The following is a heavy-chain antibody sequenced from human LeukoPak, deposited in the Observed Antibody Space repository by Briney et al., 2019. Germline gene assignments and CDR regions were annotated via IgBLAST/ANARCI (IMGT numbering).Heavy chain of an antibody. Sequence: GSLRLSCAASGFTFSSYAMSWVRQAPGKGLEWIGEINHSGSTNYNPSLKSRVTISVDTSKNQFSLKLSSVTAADTAVYYCARVMVRGVARRFNWFDPWGQGTLVTVSS. J-gene: IGHJ5*02. CDR1: GFTFSSYA. CDR2: INHSGST. V-gene: IGHV4-34*01. D-gene: IGHD3-10*01. CDR3: ARVMVRGVARRFNWFDP.